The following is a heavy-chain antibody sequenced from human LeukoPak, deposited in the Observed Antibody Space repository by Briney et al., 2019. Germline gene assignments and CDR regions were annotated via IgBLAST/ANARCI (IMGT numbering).Heavy chain of an antibody. D-gene: IGHD3-9*01. J-gene: IGHJ4*02. CDR1: GFTFSSYA. V-gene: IGHV3-30-3*01. CDR2: ISYDGSNK. CDR3: ARESSPSLRYFDWLLSY. Sequence: GRSLRLSCAASGFTFSSYAMHWVRQAPGKGLEWVAVISYDGSNKYYADSVKGRFTISRDNSKNTLYLQMNSLRAEDTAVYYCARESSPSLRYFDWLLSYWGQGTLVTVSS.